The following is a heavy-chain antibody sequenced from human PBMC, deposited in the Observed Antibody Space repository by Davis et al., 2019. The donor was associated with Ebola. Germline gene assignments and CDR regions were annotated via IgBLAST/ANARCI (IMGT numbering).Heavy chain of an antibody. CDR1: GFTVSSNY. CDR2: ISGSGGST. V-gene: IGHV3-23*01. J-gene: IGHJ4*02. D-gene: IGHD1-26*01. Sequence: GGSLRLSCAASGFTVSSNYMSWVRQAPGKGLEWVSVISGSGGSTYYADSVKGRFTISRDNSKNTPYLQMNSLKTEDTAVYYCAKDPRTTRLGAIFDYWGQGTLVTVSS. CDR3: AKDPRTTRLGAIFDY.